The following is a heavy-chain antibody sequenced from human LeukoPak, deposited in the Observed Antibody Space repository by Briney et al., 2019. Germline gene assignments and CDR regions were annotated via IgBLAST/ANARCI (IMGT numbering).Heavy chain of an antibody. Sequence: SETLSLTCTVSGGSISRGGYNWSWIRPHPGKGLEWIGYIYYSGSTYYNPSLKSRVTISVDTSKNQFSLKLSSVTAADTAVYYCAGYSYGYLVWGQGTLVTVSS. J-gene: IGHJ4*02. D-gene: IGHD5-18*01. CDR3: AGYSYGYLV. V-gene: IGHV4-31*03. CDR2: IYYSGST. CDR1: GGSISRGGYN.